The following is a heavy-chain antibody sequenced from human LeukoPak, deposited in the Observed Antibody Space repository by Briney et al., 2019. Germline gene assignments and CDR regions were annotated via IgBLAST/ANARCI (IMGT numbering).Heavy chain of an antibody. CDR2: ISSSSSYI. V-gene: IGHV3-21*01. J-gene: IGHJ4*02. CDR3: ASGVWNSGYDRIFDY. Sequence: GGSLRLSCAASGFTFSSYSMNWVRQAPGKGLEWVSSISSSSSYIYYADSVKGRFTISRDNAENSLYLQMNSLRAEETAVYYCASGVWNSGYDRIFDYWGQGTLVTVSS. D-gene: IGHD5-12*01. CDR1: GFTFSSYS.